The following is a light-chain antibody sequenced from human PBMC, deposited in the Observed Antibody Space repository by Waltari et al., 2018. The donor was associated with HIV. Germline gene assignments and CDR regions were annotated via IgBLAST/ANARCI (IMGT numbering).Light chain of an antibody. V-gene: IGKV1-39*01. Sequence: DIQMTQSPSSLSASIGDRVTLTCRASQNISSYLNWYQQKPGKAPRFLIYAASSLQIGVPSTFSGSGSGTDFTLTISSLQREDFATYYCQQSFNTPLTFGGGTKVEIK. CDR2: AAS. J-gene: IGKJ4*01. CDR3: QQSFNTPLT. CDR1: QNISSY.